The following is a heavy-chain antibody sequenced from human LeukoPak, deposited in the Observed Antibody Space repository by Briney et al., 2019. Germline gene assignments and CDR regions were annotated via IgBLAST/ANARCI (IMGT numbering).Heavy chain of an antibody. CDR2: IAGGGSST. V-gene: IGHV3-23*01. D-gene: IGHD2-2*01. CDR1: GFTFSSYA. J-gene: IGHJ3*02. Sequence: GGFLRLSCAASGFTFSSYAMSWVRQAPGKGLEWVSVIAGGGSSTYYADSVKGRFTISRDNSKNTLYLQMNSLRVEDTAVYYCVKDPDPRYCSSTSCSPIWGQGTMVTVSS. CDR3: VKDPDPRYCSSTSCSPI.